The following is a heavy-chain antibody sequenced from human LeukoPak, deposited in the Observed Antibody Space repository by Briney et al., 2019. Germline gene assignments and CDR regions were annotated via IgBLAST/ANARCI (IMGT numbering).Heavy chain of an antibody. CDR3: ARSRGQNWFDP. D-gene: IGHD3-10*01. CDR1: GYTFTSYY. J-gene: IGHJ5*02. CDR2: INPSGGST. V-gene: IGHV1-46*01. Sequence: GASVKVSCKASGYTFTSYYMHWVRQAPGQGLEWMGIINPSGGSTSYAQKFQGRVTMTWDASTSTVYMELSSLRSEDTAVYYCARSRGQNWFDPWGQGTLVTVSS.